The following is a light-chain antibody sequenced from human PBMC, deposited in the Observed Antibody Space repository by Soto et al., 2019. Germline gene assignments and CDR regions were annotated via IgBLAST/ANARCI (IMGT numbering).Light chain of an antibody. CDR1: SSDVGAYNY. Sequence: QSALTQPASVSGSPGQSITISCTGTSSDVGAYNYVSWYQQYPGKAPRLMIYDVSYRPSGVSNRFSGSKSGNTASLTISGLQTEDEADYYCSSYTGSSPVVFGGGTQLTVL. V-gene: IGLV2-14*01. J-gene: IGLJ2*01. CDR2: DVS. CDR3: SSYTGSSPVV.